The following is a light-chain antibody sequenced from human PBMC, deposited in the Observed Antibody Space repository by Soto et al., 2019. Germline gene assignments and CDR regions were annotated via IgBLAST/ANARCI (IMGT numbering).Light chain of an antibody. V-gene: IGKV1-39*01. CDR2: AAS. Sequence: DIQMTQSPSSLSASVGDRVTITCRASQSISSYLNWYQQKPGKAPKLLIYAASSLQSGVPSRFSGSGSGTDFTLTISSLQPEDFATYXCQQSYSTPRTFGGGTKVDIK. J-gene: IGKJ4*01. CDR1: QSISSY. CDR3: QQSYSTPRT.